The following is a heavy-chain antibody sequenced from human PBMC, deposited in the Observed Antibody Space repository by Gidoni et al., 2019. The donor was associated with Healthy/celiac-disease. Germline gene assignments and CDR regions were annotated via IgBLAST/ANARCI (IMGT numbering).Heavy chain of an antibody. Sequence: EVQLVQSGAEVKTPGESLRISCKGYGYSFTSYWISWVRQMPGKGLEWMGRIDPSDSYTNYSPSFQGHVTIAADKSISTAYLQWSSLKASDTAMYYCARQWRGHYYMDVWGKGTTVTVSS. V-gene: IGHV5-10-1*03. CDR3: ARQWRGHYYMDV. J-gene: IGHJ6*03. CDR1: GYSFTSYW. D-gene: IGHD6-19*01. CDR2: IDPSDSYT.